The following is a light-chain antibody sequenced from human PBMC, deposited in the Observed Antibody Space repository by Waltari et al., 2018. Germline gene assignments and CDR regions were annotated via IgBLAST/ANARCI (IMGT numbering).Light chain of an antibody. Sequence: DIVMTQSPASLAVSLVARATINCKSSQSLLYKSNNKNYLAWYQQKPGQPPKLLIYWASTRESGVPDRFSGSGSGTDFTLTISSLQAEDVAVYYCQQYYSTPWTFGQGTKVEVK. CDR2: WAS. CDR3: QQYYSTPWT. J-gene: IGKJ1*01. V-gene: IGKV4-1*01. CDR1: QSLLYKSNNKNY.